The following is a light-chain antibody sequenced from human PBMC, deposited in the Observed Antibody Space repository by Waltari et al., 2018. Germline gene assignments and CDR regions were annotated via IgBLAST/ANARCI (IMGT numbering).Light chain of an antibody. CDR3: SSYTTSSAPVV. J-gene: IGLJ1*01. CDR1: DSDVGPYDF. V-gene: IGLV2-14*01. Sequence: QSALTQPASVSGSPGQSITISCPGTDSDVGPYDFASWYQQHPVKAPHLIIYEVSNRPSGISNRLSASKSGNTASLTISGLQAEDEADYYCSSYTTSSAPVVFGTGTRVTVL. CDR2: EVS.